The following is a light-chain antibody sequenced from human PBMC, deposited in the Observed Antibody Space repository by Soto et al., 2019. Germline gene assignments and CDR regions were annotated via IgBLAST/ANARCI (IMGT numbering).Light chain of an antibody. CDR2: DTS. CDR1: QSVSNY. Sequence: EIVLTQSPATLSLSPGERATLSCRASQSVSNYLAWYQQKPGHAPRLLIYDTSNRATGIPARFSGSGSGTDFTLTITSLNPEHFAVSACQLQYNWPPPFTFGPGTKVDIK. CDR3: QLQYNWPPPFT. V-gene: IGKV3-11*01. J-gene: IGKJ3*01.